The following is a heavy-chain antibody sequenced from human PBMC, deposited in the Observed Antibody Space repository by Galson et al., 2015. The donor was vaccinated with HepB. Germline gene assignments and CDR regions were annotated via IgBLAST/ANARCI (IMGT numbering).Heavy chain of an antibody. CDR1: GFSFSSYT. J-gene: IGHJ6*02. CDR3: ARDKGVRIKASYFSYYGMDV. Sequence: SLRLSCAASGFSFSSYTMNWVRQAPGRGLEWISSVTSSGSYIYYADSVEGRFTISRDNAKTSLYPQMDSLRAEDTAVYYCARDKGVRIKASYFSYYGMDVWGQGTTVTVSS. D-gene: IGHD2/OR15-2a*01. V-gene: IGHV3-21*01. CDR2: VTSSGSYI.